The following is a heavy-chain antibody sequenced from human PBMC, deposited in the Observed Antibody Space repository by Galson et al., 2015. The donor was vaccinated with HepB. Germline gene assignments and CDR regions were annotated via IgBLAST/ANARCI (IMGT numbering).Heavy chain of an antibody. V-gene: IGHV3-21*06. CDR2: ISSSSSYI. D-gene: IGHD2-21*01. CDR3: VRGLYEFCGGYRPDTFDL. Sequence: SLRLSCATSGFALNSYSVNWIRQAPGKGLEWVASISSSSSYIHYVDSVKGRFTISRDNAKNSMDLQMNGLREDDTAVYFCVRGLYEFCGGYRPDTFDLWGQGTMVTVSS. J-gene: IGHJ3*01. CDR1: GFALNSYS.